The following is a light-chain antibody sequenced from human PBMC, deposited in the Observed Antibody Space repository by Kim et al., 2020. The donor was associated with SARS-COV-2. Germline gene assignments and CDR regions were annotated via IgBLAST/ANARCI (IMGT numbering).Light chain of an antibody. J-gene: IGLJ3*02. Sequence: QPVLTQSPSASASPGASVNLTCTLSSGHSTYAIAWHQQQPEKGPRYLMKINSDGSHNKGDGIPDRFSASSSGAERYLTISRLQSEDEADYYCQAWGPGIQVFGGGTQLTVL. V-gene: IGLV4-69*02. CDR1: SGHSTYA. CDR2: INSDGSH. CDR3: QAWGPGIQV.